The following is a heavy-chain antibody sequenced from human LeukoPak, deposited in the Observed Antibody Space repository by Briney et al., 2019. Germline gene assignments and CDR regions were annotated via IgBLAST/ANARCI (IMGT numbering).Heavy chain of an antibody. J-gene: IGHJ4*02. CDR1: GFTFSSYG. V-gene: IGHV3-23*01. Sequence: GGSLRLSCAASGFTFSSYGMSWVRQAPGKELEWVSAISGSGGFTYYADSVKGRFTISRDNSKNTLYLQMNSLRAEDTAVYYCAKQEGVWYFDYWGQGTLVTVSS. D-gene: IGHD3-16*01. CDR2: ISGSGGFT. CDR3: AKQEGVWYFDY.